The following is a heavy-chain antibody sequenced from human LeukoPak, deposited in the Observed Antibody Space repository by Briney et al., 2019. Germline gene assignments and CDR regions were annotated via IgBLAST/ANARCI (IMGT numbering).Heavy chain of an antibody. V-gene: IGHV3-49*04. CDR3: TRAYCGGDCYLYYYYYYYMDV. Sequence: GGSLRLSCTASRFTFGDYAMSWVRQAPGEGLEWVGFIRSKAYVGTTEYAASVKGRLTISRDDSKSIAYLQMNSLKTEDTAVYYCTRAYCGGDCYLYYYYYYYMDVWGKGTTVTVSS. D-gene: IGHD2-21*01. J-gene: IGHJ6*03. CDR2: IRSKAYVGTT. CDR1: RFTFGDYA.